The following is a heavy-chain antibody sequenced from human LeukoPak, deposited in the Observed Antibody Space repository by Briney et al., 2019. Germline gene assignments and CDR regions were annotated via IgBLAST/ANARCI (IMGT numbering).Heavy chain of an antibody. Sequence: ASVKVSCKASGYTFTGYYMHWVRQAPGQGLEWMGWINPNSGGTNYAQKFQGRVTMTRDMSTSTVYMELSSLRSEDTAVYYCARRGSSSWSYFDYWGQGTLVTVSS. CDR3: ARRGSSSWSYFDY. D-gene: IGHD6-13*01. V-gene: IGHV1-2*02. J-gene: IGHJ4*02. CDR1: GYTFTGYY. CDR2: INPNSGGT.